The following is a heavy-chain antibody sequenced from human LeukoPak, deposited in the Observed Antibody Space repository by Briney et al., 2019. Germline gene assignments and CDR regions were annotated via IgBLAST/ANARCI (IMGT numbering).Heavy chain of an antibody. CDR1: GFTFSSYG. CDR2: ISYDGSNK. D-gene: IGHD3-10*01. J-gene: IGHJ4*02. Sequence: GGSLRPSCAASGFTFSSYGMHWVRQAPGRGLEWVAVISYDGSNKYYADSVKGRFTISRDNSKNTLYLQMNSLRAEDTAVYYCAKDRRFGESAWDFDYWGQGTLVTVSS. CDR3: AKDRRFGESAWDFDY. V-gene: IGHV3-30*18.